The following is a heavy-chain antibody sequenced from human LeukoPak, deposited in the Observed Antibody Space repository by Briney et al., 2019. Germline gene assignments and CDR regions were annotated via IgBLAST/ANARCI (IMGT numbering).Heavy chain of an antibody. D-gene: IGHD3-10*01. V-gene: IGHV4-59*12. CDR1: GGSISSYY. CDR3: ARGLVRGYYGSGSYYKMYYFDY. J-gene: IGHJ4*02. CDR2: IYYSGST. Sequence: SETLSLTCTVSGGSISSYYWSWIRQPPGKGLEWIGYIYYSGSTNYNPSLKSRVTISVDTSKNQFSLKLSSVTAADTAVYYCARGLVRGYYGSGSYYKMYYFDYWGQGTLVTVSS.